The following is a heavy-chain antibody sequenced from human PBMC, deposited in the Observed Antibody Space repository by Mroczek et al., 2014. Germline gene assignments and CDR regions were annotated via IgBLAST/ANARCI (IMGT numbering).Heavy chain of an antibody. CDR1: GFTFSSYS. CDR2: ISSSSSTI. D-gene: IGHD5-18*01. Sequence: ESGGGLVQPGGPSRLSCAASGFTFSSYSMNWSARLQEGAEWVPYISSSSSTIYYADSVKGRFTTSRDNAKNSLYLQMNSLRAEDTAVYYCARDLSISYEGYWGQEPWSPSPQ. CDR3: ARDLSISYEGY. J-gene: IGHJ4*01. V-gene: IGHV3-48*01.